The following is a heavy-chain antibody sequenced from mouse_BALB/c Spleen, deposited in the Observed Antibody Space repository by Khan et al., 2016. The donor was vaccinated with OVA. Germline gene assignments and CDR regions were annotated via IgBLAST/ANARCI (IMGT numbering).Heavy chain of an antibody. Sequence: EVELVESGGDLVKPGGSLRLSCAASGFTFSTYGMSWVRQFPDKRLEWVATINSDGYYTYYPDTLKGRFTISRNNAEHTLYLQMSSLKSDDTAIYFCASHVTGSFAYWGHGTLVTVSA. CDR2: INSDGYYT. J-gene: IGHJ3*01. V-gene: IGHV5-6*01. D-gene: IGHD4-1*01. CDR1: GFTFSTYG. CDR3: ASHVTGSFAY.